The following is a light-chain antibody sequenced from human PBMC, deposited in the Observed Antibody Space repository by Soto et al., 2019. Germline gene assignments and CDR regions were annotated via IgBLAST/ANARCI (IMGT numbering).Light chain of an antibody. CDR1: QDISNY. CDR3: QYYDNPPFT. CDR2: DAS. Sequence: DIQMTQSPSSLSASVGDRVTITCQASQDISNYLNWYQQKPGKAPKLLNYDASNVETGVPSRFSGSASREYFTITISSLEHEDIAKYYCQYYDNPPFTFGPGTKVDIK. V-gene: IGKV1-33*01. J-gene: IGKJ3*01.